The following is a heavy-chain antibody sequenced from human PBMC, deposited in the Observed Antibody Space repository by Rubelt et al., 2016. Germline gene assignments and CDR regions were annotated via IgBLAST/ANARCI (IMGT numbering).Heavy chain of an antibody. CDR1: GGSISSYY. CDR3: ARTGYCSGGTCYSVVDY. V-gene: IGHV4-59*12. J-gene: IGHJ4*02. CDR2: IHYSGST. Sequence: QVQLQESGPGLVKPSETLSLTCTVSGGSISSYYWSWIRQPPGKGLEWIGDIHYSGSTNYNPSLKSRVTISVDNSKNQFSLKLSSVTAADTAVYYCARTGYCSGGTCYSVVDYWGQGTLVTVSS. D-gene: IGHD2-15*01.